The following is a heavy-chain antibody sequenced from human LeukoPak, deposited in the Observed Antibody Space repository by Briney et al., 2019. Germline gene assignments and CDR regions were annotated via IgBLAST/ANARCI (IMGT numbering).Heavy chain of an antibody. CDR1: KFTFSSYW. V-gene: IGHV3-23*01. Sequence: GGSLRLSCAASKFTFSSYWMSWVRQAPGKGLEWVSAISGSGSSTYYADSVKGRFTITRNTSKNTLYLQMNSLRAEDTAVFYCAKHRGVGATRALDYWGQGTLVTVSS. CDR2: ISGSGSST. J-gene: IGHJ4*02. CDR3: AKHRGVGATRALDY. D-gene: IGHD1-26*01.